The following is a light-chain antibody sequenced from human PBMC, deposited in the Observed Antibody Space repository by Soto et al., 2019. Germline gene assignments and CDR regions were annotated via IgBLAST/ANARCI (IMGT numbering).Light chain of an antibody. CDR3: CSYAGSSTYV. CDR2: EVS. J-gene: IGLJ1*01. CDR1: SGDVGSYNL. V-gene: IGLV2-23*02. Sequence: QSLLTQPASVSGSPGQSITISCTGTSGDVGSYNLVSWYQQHPGKAPKLMIYEVSKRPSGVSNRFSGSKSGNTASLTISGLQAEDEADYYCCSYAGSSTYVFGTGTKVTVL.